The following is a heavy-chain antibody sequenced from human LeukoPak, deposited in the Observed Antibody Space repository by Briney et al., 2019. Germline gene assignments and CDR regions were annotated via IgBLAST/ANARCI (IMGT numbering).Heavy chain of an antibody. CDR2: ISSSGST. V-gene: IGHV4-61*02. CDR3: ARGKPGLMHGREAFES. D-gene: IGHD3-16*01. CDR1: TGSITSGRYY. Sequence: PSETLSLTCTVSTGSITSGRYYWSWIPQPAGKGLEWIGRISSSGSTNYNPSPKRRVTTSLDTSKLQFSQRLSPVTAADTALYYCARGKPGLMHGREAFESWGQGTMVIVSS. J-gene: IGHJ3*02.